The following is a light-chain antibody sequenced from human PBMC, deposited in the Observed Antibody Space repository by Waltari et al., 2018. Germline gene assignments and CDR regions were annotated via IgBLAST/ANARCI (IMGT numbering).Light chain of an antibody. Sequence: QSALTQPPSASGSPGQSVTISCTGTSSDIGGYKDVSWYQQPPGKAPRLMGCEASHRPSGVPDRVAGSKSGNTASLTVSGLQAEDEADYYCQSYDSSLSGMVFGGGTKLTVL. J-gene: IGLJ2*01. V-gene: IGLV2-8*01. CDR3: QSYDSSLSGMV. CDR1: SSDIGGYKD. CDR2: EAS.